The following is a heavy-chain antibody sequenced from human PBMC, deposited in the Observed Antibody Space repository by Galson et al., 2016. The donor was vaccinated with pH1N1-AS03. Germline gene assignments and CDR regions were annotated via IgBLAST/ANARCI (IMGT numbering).Heavy chain of an antibody. V-gene: IGHV1-2*02. Sequence: SVKVSCKASGYTFTGHWIHWVRQAPGQGPEWMGWINPNGGDTKYAQKFQGRVTMTRDTSITTAYLELSGLRSDDTAVYSCATSGHFYGSSGPTTPYGLDVWGQGTTVTAAS. J-gene: IGHJ6*01. D-gene: IGHD3-22*01. CDR3: ATSGHFYGSSGPTTPYGLDV. CDR2: INPNGGDT. CDR1: GYTFTGHW.